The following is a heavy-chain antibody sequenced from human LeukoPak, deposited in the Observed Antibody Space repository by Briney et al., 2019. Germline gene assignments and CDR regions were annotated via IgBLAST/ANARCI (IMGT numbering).Heavy chain of an antibody. D-gene: IGHD4-17*01. CDR2: IYPGDSDT. CDR1: GYDFNNYW. J-gene: IGHJ6*03. CDR3: ARHLEVAGNSYGDFFYYHLDV. V-gene: IGHV5-51*01. Sequence: GESLKISRKSSGYDFNNYWIGRVRQVPGKGLDWMGIIYPGDSDTRYSPSFHGQVTISADRSISTAYLQWNRLKASDTATYYCARHLEVAGNSYGDFFYYHLDVWGKGTTVTVSS.